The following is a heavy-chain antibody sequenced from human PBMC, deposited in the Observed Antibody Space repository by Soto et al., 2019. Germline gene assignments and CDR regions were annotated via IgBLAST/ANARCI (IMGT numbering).Heavy chain of an antibody. D-gene: IGHD4-17*01. CDR1: GYTFTSYG. V-gene: IGHV1-18*01. CDR2: ISAYNGNT. Sequence: QVQLVQSGAEVKKPGASVKVSCKASGYTFTSYGISWVRQAPGQGLERMGWISAYNGNTNYAEKIEGRITMTTDTPTSTGNMEQRSLRSDDTAVYYWARCPQDYGDYHRDHWNFELWGRGTLVTVSS. CDR3: ARCPQDYGDYHRDHWNFEL. J-gene: IGHJ2*01.